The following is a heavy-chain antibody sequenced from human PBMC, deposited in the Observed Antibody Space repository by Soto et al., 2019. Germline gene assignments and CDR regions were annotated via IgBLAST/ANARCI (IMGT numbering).Heavy chain of an antibody. CDR2: VLPFLDIT. CDR3: ARHRDNSNWPNFDS. Sequence: QVQLVQSGSEVKKPGSSVRVSCKTSGDTFSIYTISWVRQAPGQGLEWMGRVLPFLDITSYSQRFQGRVTITADRSTTTAYMELTSLRSEDTPVYYCARHRDNSNWPNFDSWGQGTLVTVSS. CDR1: GDTFSIYT. V-gene: IGHV1-69*02. J-gene: IGHJ4*02. D-gene: IGHD6-13*01.